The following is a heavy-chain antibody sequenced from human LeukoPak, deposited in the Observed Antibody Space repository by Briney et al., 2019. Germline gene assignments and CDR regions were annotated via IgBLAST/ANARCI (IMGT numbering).Heavy chain of an antibody. CDR3: ARGFGSYNFDY. D-gene: IGHD1-26*01. Sequence: SETLSLTCTVSGYSISSGYYWGWIRQPPGKGLEWIGSIYHSGSTYYNPSLKSRVTISVDTSKNQFSLKLSSVTAADTAVYYCARGFGSYNFDYWGQGTLVTVSS. J-gene: IGHJ4*02. CDR1: GYSISSGYY. V-gene: IGHV4-38-2*02. CDR2: IYHSGST.